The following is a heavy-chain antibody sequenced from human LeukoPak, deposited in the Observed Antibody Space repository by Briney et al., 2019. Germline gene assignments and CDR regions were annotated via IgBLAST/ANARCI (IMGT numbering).Heavy chain of an antibody. V-gene: IGHV1-46*01. Sequence: ASVKVSCKASGYPFTSYYIHWVRQAPGQGLEWVGIINIPSGGSTSYGQKFQGRVTMTRDTSTSTAYMELSSLRSEDTAVYYCTRELGGSYNDYWGQGTPVTVSS. CDR3: TRELGGSYNDY. J-gene: IGHJ4*02. D-gene: IGHD1-26*01. CDR2: INIPSGGST. CDR1: GYPFTSYY.